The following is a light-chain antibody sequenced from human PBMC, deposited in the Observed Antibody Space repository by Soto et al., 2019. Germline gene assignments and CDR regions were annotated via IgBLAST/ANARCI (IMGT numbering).Light chain of an antibody. J-gene: IGKJ1*01. Sequence: DIQMTQSPSSLSASVGDRVTITCRASQSISSYLNWYQQKPGKAPRLLIYATSTLESGVPLRFSGSGSGTDFTLTISSLQPIDFATYYCQQSYSTPWTFGQGTKVEI. CDR2: ATS. CDR3: QQSYSTPWT. V-gene: IGKV1-39*01. CDR1: QSISSY.